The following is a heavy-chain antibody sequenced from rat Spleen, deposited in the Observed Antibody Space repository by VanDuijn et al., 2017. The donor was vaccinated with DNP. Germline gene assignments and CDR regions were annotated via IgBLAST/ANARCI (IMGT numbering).Heavy chain of an antibody. CDR2: IWSGGST. J-gene: IGHJ4*01. CDR1: GFSLTSYG. V-gene: IGHV2-4*01. Sequence: QVQLKESGPGLVQPSQTLSLTCTVSGFSLTSYGVSWVRQPPGKGLEWIGAIWSGGSTDYNSALKSRLSISRDTSRNQVFLKMNSLQTEDTATYYCASTLVNYGTYGYYAMDAWGQGTSVTVSS. CDR3: ASTLVNYGTYGYYAMDA. D-gene: IGHD1-3*01.